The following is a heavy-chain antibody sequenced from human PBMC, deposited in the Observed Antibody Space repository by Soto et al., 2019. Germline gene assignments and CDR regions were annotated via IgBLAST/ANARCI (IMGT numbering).Heavy chain of an antibody. D-gene: IGHD6-25*01. CDR1: GYTFASFV. V-gene: IGHV1-3*04. CDR3: AREMPGYCTGPFDY. Sequence: QVQLVQSGAEVKKPGASVRVSCKASGYTFASFVIHWVRQAPGQRLEWMGWINTDNGNTKYSQKFQGRVTITRDTSTSTAYMELSSLISEDTAVYYCAREMPGYCTGPFDYWGQGTLVTVSS. CDR2: INTDNGNT. J-gene: IGHJ4*02.